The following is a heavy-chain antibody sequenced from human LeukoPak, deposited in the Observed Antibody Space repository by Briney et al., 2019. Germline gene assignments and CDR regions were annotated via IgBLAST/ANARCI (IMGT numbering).Heavy chain of an antibody. CDR3: ARGDPLYDFWGGYLYGMDV. J-gene: IGHJ6*02. CDR2: ISAYNGNT. D-gene: IGHD3-3*01. Sequence: ASVKVSCKASGYTFTSYGISWVRQAPGQGLEWMGWISAYNGNTNYAQKLQGRVTMTTDTSTSTAYMELRSLRSEDTAVYYCARGDPLYDFWGGYLYGMDVWGQGTTVTVSS. V-gene: IGHV1-18*01. CDR1: GYTFTSYG.